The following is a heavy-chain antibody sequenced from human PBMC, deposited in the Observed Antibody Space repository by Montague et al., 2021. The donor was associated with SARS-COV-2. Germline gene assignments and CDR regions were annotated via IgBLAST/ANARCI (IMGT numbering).Heavy chain of an antibody. J-gene: IGHJ6*02. CDR1: GGSISSYY. CDR2: IYYSGST. CDR3: ARDRQLVGRGFGYYYYGMDV. Sequence: SETLSLTCTVSGGSISSYYWSWIRQPPGKGLEWIGYIYYSGSTXXXPSXXXRVTISVDTSKNQFSLKLSSVTAADTAVYYCARDRQLVGRGFGYYYYGMDVWGQGTTVTVSS. D-gene: IGHD6-13*01. V-gene: IGHV4-59*01.